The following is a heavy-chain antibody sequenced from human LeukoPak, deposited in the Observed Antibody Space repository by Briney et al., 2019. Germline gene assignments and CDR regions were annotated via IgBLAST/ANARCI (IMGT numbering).Heavy chain of an antibody. V-gene: IGHV3-11*03. J-gene: IGHJ3*02. CDR2: ISSSATYT. Sequence: GGSLRLSCAASGLSFSDYYMNWIRQAPGKGLEWVSYISSSATYTDYAESVKGRFTVSRDNAKNSLYLQMNSLRAEDTAVYYCARSFYDFLNGPYEEAFDMWGQGTMVTVSS. D-gene: IGHD3-3*01. CDR3: ARSFYDFLNGPYEEAFDM. CDR1: GLSFSDYY.